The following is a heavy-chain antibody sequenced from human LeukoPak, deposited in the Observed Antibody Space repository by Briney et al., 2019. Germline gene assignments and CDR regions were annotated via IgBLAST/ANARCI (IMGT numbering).Heavy chain of an antibody. CDR3: ARGGDILTGYDFDI. CDR2: INHSGST. Sequence: KPSETLSLTCAVYGGSFSGYYWSWIRQPPGKGLEWIGEINHSGSTNYNPSLKSRVTISVDTFKNQFSLKLSSVTAADTAVYYCARGGDILTGYDFDIWGQGTMVTVSS. V-gene: IGHV4-34*01. J-gene: IGHJ3*02. CDR1: GGSFSGYY. D-gene: IGHD3-9*01.